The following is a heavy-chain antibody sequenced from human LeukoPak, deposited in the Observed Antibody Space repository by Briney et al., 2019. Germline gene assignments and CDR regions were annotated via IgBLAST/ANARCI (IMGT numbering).Heavy chain of an antibody. V-gene: IGHV1-2*06. CDR3: ARACSGGSCYSDNWLDP. J-gene: IGHJ5*02. D-gene: IGHD2-15*01. CDR1: GYTFTGYY. Sequence: ASVKVSCKASGYTFTGYYLHWVRQAPGQGLEWMGRINPDSGGTNYAQKFQGRVTMTRDTSISTAYMEPNRLTSDDTAVYYCARACSGGSCYSDNWLDPWGQGTLVTVS. CDR2: INPDSGGT.